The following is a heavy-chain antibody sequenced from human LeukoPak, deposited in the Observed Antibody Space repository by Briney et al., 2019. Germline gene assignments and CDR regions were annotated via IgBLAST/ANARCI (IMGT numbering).Heavy chain of an antibody. J-gene: IGHJ4*02. CDR3: VKDRAIDY. CDR2: ISSDGGST. CDR1: GFSFRSLA. V-gene: IGHV3-64D*09. Sequence: GGSLRLSCSASGFSFRSLAMHWVRQAPGKGLEYVSSISSDGGSTYYPDSVEGRFTISRDNSKNTLYLQMRSLRAEDTAVYYCVKDRAIDYWGQGTLVTVSS.